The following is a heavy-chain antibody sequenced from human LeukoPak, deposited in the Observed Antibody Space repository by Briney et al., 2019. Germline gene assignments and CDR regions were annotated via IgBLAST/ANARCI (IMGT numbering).Heavy chain of an antibody. V-gene: IGHV1-2*02. J-gene: IGHJ3*02. CDR3: ARVPLYCSSTSCDARTFDI. Sequence: ASVKVSCKASGYTFTGCYMHWVRQAPGQGLEWMGWINPNSGGTNYAQKFQGRVTMTRDTSISTAYMELSRLRSDDTAVCYCARVPLYCSSTSCDARTFDIWGQGTMVTVSS. D-gene: IGHD2-2*01. CDR2: INPNSGGT. CDR1: GYTFTGCY.